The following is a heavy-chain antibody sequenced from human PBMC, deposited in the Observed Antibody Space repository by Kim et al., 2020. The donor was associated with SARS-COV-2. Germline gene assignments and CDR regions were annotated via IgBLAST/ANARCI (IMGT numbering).Heavy chain of an antibody. V-gene: IGHV3-30*04. Sequence: GGSLRLSCAASGFTFSSYAMHWVRQAPGKGLEWVAVISYDGSNKYYADSVKGRFTISRDNSKNTLYLQMNSLRAEDTAVYYCARDSAGSGSYYSPGYYYYGMDVWGQGTTVTVSS. D-gene: IGHD3-10*01. CDR3: ARDSAGSGSYYSPGYYYYGMDV. CDR1: GFTFSSYA. CDR2: ISYDGSNK. J-gene: IGHJ6*02.